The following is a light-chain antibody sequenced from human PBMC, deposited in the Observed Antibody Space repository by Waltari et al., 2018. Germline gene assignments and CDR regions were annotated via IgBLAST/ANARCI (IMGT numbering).Light chain of an antibody. CDR2: GTS. CDR1: QNINYY. Sequence: DIQMTQSPSYLSASLGDRVTITCRASQNINYYLNWYQQKPGKAPKLLIFGTSSLQSAVPSTFTRSGTGTDFTLSISRLQPEESETYYCKQSYSCLRTCGGGPKVEFK. CDR3: KQSYSCLRT. V-gene: IGKV1-39*01. J-gene: IGKJ4*01.